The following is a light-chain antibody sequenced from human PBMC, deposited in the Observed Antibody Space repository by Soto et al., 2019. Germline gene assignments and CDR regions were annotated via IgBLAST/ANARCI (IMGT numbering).Light chain of an antibody. CDR1: QSVTNY. CDR2: DAS. J-gene: IGKJ1*01. V-gene: IGKV3-15*01. Sequence: EIFLTQSPDTLSLSPGERATLSCRACQSVTNYIACYQQRPGQAPRLLIYDASNRATGIPARFSGSGSVTEFTLTISSLQSEDFAIYYCQQYNNWPPTWTFGQGTKVDI. CDR3: QQYNNWPPTWT.